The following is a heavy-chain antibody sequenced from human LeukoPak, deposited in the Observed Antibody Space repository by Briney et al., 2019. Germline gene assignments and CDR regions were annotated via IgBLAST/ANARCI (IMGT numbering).Heavy chain of an antibody. J-gene: IGHJ5*02. D-gene: IGHD3-10*01. CDR2: IIPIFGTA. CDR3: ARDGGSGSFLEWFDP. Sequence: GASVKVSCKASGGTFSSYAISWVRQAPGQGLEWMGGIIPIFGTANYAQKFQGRVTITADESTSTAYIELSSLRSEDTAVYYCARDGGSGSFLEWFDPWGQGTLVTVSS. V-gene: IGHV1-69*13. CDR1: GGTFSSYA.